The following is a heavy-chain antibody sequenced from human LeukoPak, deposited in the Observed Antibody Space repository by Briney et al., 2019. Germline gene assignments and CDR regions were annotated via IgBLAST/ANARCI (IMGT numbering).Heavy chain of an antibody. D-gene: IGHD5-18*01. CDR1: GFTFSSYE. CDR2: ISSSGSTI. J-gene: IGHJ5*02. V-gene: IGHV3-48*03. CDR3: ARDFDFQALVP. Sequence: PGGSLRLSCAASGFTFSSYEMNWVRQAPGKGLEWVSYISSSGSTIYYADSVKGRFTIPRDNAKNSLYLQMNSLRAEDTAVYYCARDFDFQALVPSGQGTLVTVSS.